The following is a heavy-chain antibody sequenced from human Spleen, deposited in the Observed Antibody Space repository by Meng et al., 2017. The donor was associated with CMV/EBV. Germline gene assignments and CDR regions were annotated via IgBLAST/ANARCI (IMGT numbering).Heavy chain of an antibody. J-gene: IGHJ5*02. CDR2: IIPILGIA. D-gene: IGHD2-2*01. CDR1: LSSYA. CDR3: ARLLLGYCSSTSCPRWFDP. V-gene: IGHV1-69*10. Sequence: LSSYAIGWVRQAPGQGLGWMGGIIPILGIANYAQECQGRVTITADKSTSTAYMELSSLRSEDTAVYYCARLLLGYCSSTSCPRWFDPWGQGTLVTVSS.